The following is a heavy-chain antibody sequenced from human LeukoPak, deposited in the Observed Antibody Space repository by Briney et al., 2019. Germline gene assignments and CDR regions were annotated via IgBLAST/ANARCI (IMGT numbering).Heavy chain of an antibody. CDR1: GFTVSSNS. CDR3: ARGPTTLGLRLGELSLRADY. V-gene: IGHV3-7*01. CDR2: IKQDGSEK. J-gene: IGHJ4*02. Sequence: GGSLRLSCTVSGFTVSSNSMSWVRQAPGKGLEWVANIKQDGSEKHYVDSVKGRFTISRDNAKNSLYLQMNSLRADDTAVYYCARGPTTLGLRLGELSLRADYWGQGALVTVSS. D-gene: IGHD3-16*02.